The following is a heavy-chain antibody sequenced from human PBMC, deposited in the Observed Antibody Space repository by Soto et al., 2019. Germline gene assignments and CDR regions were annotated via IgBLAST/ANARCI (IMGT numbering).Heavy chain of an antibody. Sequence: PGGSLRLSCAASGFTFSSYSMNWVRQAPGKGLEWVSYISSSSSTIYYADSVKGRFTISRDNAKNSLYLQMNSLRAEDTAVYYCAREGYLGSGSHDAFDIWGQGTMVTVSS. J-gene: IGHJ3*02. V-gene: IGHV3-48*01. D-gene: IGHD3-10*01. CDR3: AREGYLGSGSHDAFDI. CDR1: GFTFSSYS. CDR2: ISSSSSTI.